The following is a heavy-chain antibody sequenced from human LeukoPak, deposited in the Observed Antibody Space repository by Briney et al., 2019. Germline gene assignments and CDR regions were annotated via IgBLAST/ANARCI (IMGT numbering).Heavy chain of an antibody. CDR1: GGTFSSYA. V-gene: IGHV1-69*13. J-gene: IGHJ4*02. CDR3: ARGLVTMVRGVISPDLDY. CDR2: IIPIFGTA. Sequence: ASVKVSCKASGGTFSSYAISWVRQAPGQGLEWMGGIIPIFGTANYAQKFHGRVTITADESTSTAYMELSSLRSEDTAVYYCARGLVTMVRGVISPDLDYWGQGTLVTVSS. D-gene: IGHD3-10*01.